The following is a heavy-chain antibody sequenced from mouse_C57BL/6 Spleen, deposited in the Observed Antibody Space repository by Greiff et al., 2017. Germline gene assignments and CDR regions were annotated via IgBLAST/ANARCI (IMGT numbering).Heavy chain of an antibody. V-gene: IGHV1-72*01. CDR2: IDPNSGGT. CDR1: GYTFTSYW. CDR3: ARDGSFDY. Sequence: QVQLKQSGAELVKPGASVKLSCKASGYTFTSYWMHWVKQRPGRDLEWIGRIDPNSGGTKYNEKFKSKATLTVDKPSSTAYMQLSSLTSEDSAVYYCARDGSFDYWGQGTTLTVSS. J-gene: IGHJ2*01. D-gene: IGHD2-3*01.